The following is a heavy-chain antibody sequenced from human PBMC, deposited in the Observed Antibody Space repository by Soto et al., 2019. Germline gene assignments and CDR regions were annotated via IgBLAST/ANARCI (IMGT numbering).Heavy chain of an antibody. D-gene: IGHD6-19*01. V-gene: IGHV4-39*01. Sequence: SETLSLTCTVSGGSIRDTIYYWGWIRQPPGKGLEWIGSIHYSGSTHYNPSLKSRVTISVDPSKSQLSLNLTSVTPADTSVYYCARHMRAVAGACLDSWGQGTLVTVSS. CDR2: IHYSGST. CDR3: ARHMRAVAGACLDS. J-gene: IGHJ4*02. CDR1: GGSIRDTIYY.